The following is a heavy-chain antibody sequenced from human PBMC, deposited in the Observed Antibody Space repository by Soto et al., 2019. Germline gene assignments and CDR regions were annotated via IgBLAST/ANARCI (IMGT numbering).Heavy chain of an antibody. D-gene: IGHD2-2*01. Sequence: QVQLVQSGAEVKKPGASVKVSCKASGYTFTSYGISWVRQAPGQGLEWMGWISAYNGNTNYAQKLQGRVTRTTDTATITAYMELRSLRDDDTGVYYWAREDPASLNWGQGTLVTVSS. CDR1: GYTFTSYG. J-gene: IGHJ4*02. CDR2: ISAYNGNT. V-gene: IGHV1-18*01. CDR3: AREDPASLN.